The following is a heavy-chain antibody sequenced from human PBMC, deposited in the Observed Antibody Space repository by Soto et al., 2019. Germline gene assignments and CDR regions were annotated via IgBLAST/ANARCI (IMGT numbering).Heavy chain of an antibody. CDR3: AYDFWSGYSYPPDMPLMDV. CDR2: ISGSGGST. V-gene: IGHV3-23*01. CDR1: GFTFSSYA. J-gene: IGHJ6*02. D-gene: IGHD3-3*01. Sequence: GGSLRLSCAASGFTFSSYAMSWVRQAPGKGLEWVSAISGSGGSTYYADSVKGRFTISRDNSKNTLYLQMNSLRAEDTAVYYYAYDFWSGYSYPPDMPLMDVWGQGTTVTVSS.